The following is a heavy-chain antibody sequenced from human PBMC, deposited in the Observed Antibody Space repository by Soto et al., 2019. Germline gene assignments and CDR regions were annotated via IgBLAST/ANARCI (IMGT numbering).Heavy chain of an antibody. V-gene: IGHV3-23*01. D-gene: IGHD6-6*01. J-gene: IGHJ6*02. Sequence: PGGSLRLSCAASGFTFSSYAMSWVRQAPGKGLEWVSAISGSGGSTYYADSVKGRFTISRDNSKNTLYLQMNSLGAEDTAVYYCAKRLRWQLVPPHHYYYYYGMDVWGQGTTVTVSS. CDR2: ISGSGGST. CDR1: GFTFSSYA. CDR3: AKRLRWQLVPPHHYYYYYGMDV.